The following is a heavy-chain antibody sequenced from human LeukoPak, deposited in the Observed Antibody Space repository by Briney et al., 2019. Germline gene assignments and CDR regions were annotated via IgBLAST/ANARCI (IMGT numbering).Heavy chain of an antibody. CDR1: GFTFSNAW. J-gene: IGHJ4*02. CDR3: STTYYYDSSEGY. Sequence: GGSLRLSCAASGFTFSNAWMNWVRQAPGKGLEWVGRTKSKTDGGTIDYAAPVKGRFTISRDDSKNTLYLQMNSLKTEDTAVYYCSTTYYYDSSEGYWGQGTLVTVSS. D-gene: IGHD3-22*01. V-gene: IGHV3-15*07. CDR2: TKSKTDGGTI.